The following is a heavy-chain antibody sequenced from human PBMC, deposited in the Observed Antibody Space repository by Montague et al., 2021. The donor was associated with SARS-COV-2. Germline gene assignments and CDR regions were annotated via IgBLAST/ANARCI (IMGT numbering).Heavy chain of an antibody. CDR3: AKHGWGWLRLLRPFDY. V-gene: IGHV4-39*01. Sequence: SGTLSLTCAVSGGSISSSSYYWGWIRQPPGKGLEWIGSIHYSGSTYYNPSLKSRVSISVDTSKNQFSLKLSSVTAADTAVYYCAKHGWGWLRLLRPFDYWGQGTLVTVSS. CDR2: IHYSGST. D-gene: IGHD5-12*01. CDR1: GGSISSSSYY. J-gene: IGHJ4*02.